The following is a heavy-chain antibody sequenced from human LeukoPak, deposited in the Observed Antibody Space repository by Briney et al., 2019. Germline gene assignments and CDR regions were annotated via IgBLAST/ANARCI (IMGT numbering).Heavy chain of an antibody. CDR3: ARESHETREDY. Sequence: ASVKVSCKASGYTLTGYGISWVRQAPGQGLEWMGWISANNGDTDYPPKLQDRVTMTTDTYTSTAYMELRSLRSDDTAMYYCARESHETREDYWGQGTLVTVSS. V-gene: IGHV1-18*01. CDR1: GYTLTGYG. D-gene: IGHD1-1*01. J-gene: IGHJ4*02. CDR2: ISANNGDT.